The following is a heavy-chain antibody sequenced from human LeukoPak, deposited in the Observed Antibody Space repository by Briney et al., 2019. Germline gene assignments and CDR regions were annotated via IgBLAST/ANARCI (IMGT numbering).Heavy chain of an antibody. Sequence: ASVKVSCKASGYTFTSYGISWVRQAPGQGLEWMGWISAYNGNTNYAQKLQGRVTMTTDTSTSTAYMELRSLRSDDTAVYYCARHQRTYCGGDCSTDYWGQGTLVTVSS. J-gene: IGHJ4*02. CDR2: ISAYNGNT. CDR1: GYTFTSYG. CDR3: ARHQRTYCGGDCSTDY. V-gene: IGHV1-18*01. D-gene: IGHD2-21*02.